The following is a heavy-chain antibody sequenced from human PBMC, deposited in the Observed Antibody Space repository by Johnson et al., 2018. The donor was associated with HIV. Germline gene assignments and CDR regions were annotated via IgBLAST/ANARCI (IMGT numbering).Heavy chain of an antibody. CDR1: GFTFSSYA. D-gene: IGHD7-27*01. CDR3: ARGMLTGDVGAYDV. V-gene: IGHV3-30-3*01. Sequence: QVQLVESGGGVVQPGRSLRLSCAASGFTFSSYAMHWVRQAPGKGLEWVAVISYDGSNKYYADSVKGRFTISRDNSKNTLYLQMNSLRAEDTALYYCARGMLTGDVGAYDVWGQGTMVTVSS. CDR2: ISYDGSNK. J-gene: IGHJ3*01.